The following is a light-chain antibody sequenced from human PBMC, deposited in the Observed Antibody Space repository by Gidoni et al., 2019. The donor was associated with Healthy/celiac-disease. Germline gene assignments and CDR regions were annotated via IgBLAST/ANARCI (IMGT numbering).Light chain of an antibody. Sequence: DXXMTQSPSSLSASVGDRVTITCRASQSISSYLNWYQQKPGKAPKLLIYAASSLQSGVPSRFSGSGSGTDFTLTISSLQPEDFATYYCQQSYSTRWTFGQGTKVEIK. CDR2: AAS. CDR1: QSISSY. J-gene: IGKJ1*01. CDR3: QQSYSTRWT. V-gene: IGKV1-39*01.